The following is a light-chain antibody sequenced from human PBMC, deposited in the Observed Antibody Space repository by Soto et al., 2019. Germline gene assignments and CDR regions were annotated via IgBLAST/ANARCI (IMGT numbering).Light chain of an antibody. V-gene: IGKV1-39*01. CDR3: QQTLSNPRT. J-gene: IGKJ4*01. Sequence: DIQMTQSPSPLSASLGDGVTVTCRASQKIHNFVSWYQQKPGQAPKLLIFLASTLERGVPSRFGGSGSGTDFTLTISDLQPEDVATYYCQQTLSNPRTFGGGTKVEI. CDR2: LAS. CDR1: QKIHNF.